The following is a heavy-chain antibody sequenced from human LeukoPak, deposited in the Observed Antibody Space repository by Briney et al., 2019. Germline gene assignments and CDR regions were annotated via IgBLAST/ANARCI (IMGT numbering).Heavy chain of an antibody. CDR1: GYTFTSYY. J-gene: IGHJ4*02. Sequence: PEASVKVSCKASGYTFTSYYMYWVRQAPGQGLEWMGIINPNRGSTSYAQKFQGRVTMTRDMSTSTVYMELSSLRSEDTAVYYCATGGHVRVYDSSAYYGHYWGQGTLVTVSS. CDR2: INPNRGST. D-gene: IGHD3-22*01. CDR3: ATGGHVRVYDSSAYYGHY. V-gene: IGHV1-46*01.